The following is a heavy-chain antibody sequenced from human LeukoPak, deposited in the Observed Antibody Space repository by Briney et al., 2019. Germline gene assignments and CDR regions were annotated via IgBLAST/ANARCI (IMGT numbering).Heavy chain of an antibody. Sequence: GGSLRLSCAASGFTFSVYYMSWIRQAPGKGLEWVSYISSSGSTIYYADSVKGRFTISRDNAKNSLYLQMNSLRAEDTAVYYCARVAPRSILEWLVWDYWGQGTLVTVSS. V-gene: IGHV3-11*01. CDR2: ISSSGSTI. CDR1: GFTFSVYY. J-gene: IGHJ4*02. D-gene: IGHD3-3*01. CDR3: ARVAPRSILEWLVWDY.